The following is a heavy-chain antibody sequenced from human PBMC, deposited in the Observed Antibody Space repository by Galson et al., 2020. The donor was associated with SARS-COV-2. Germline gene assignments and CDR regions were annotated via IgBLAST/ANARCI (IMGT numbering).Heavy chain of an antibody. CDR2: ISGSGGST. Sequence: GESLKISCAASGFTFSSYAMSWVRQAPGKGLEWVSAISGSGGSTYYADSVKGRFTISRDNSKNTLYLQMNSLRAEDTAVYYCAKDSEDGGSYGEAFDIWGQGTMVTVSS. V-gene: IGHV3-23*01. J-gene: IGHJ3*02. D-gene: IGHD1-26*01. CDR1: GFTFSSYA. CDR3: AKDSEDGGSYGEAFDI.